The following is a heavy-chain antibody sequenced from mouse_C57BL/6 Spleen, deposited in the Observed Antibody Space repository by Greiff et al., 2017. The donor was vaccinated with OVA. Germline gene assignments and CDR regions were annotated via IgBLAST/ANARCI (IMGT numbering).Heavy chain of an antibody. CDR2: ISSGSSTI. CDR1: GFTFSDYG. Sequence: EVKLMESGGGLVKPGGSLKLSRAASGFTFSDYGMHWVRQAPEKGLEWVAYISSGSSTIYYADTVKGRFTISRANAKNTLFLQMTSLRSEDTAMDYCARRGYYGYDTGNGYFDVWGTGTTVTVSS. CDR3: ARRGYYGYDTGNGYFDV. V-gene: IGHV5-17*01. J-gene: IGHJ1*03. D-gene: IGHD2-2*01.